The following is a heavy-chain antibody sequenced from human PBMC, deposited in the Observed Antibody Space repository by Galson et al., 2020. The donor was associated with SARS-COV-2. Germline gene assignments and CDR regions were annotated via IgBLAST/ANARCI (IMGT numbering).Heavy chain of an antibody. CDR2: IYSEGSST. V-gene: IGHV3-74*01. Sequence: GGSLRLSCAASGFTFSSYWMHWIRQAPGKGLVWVSRIYSEGSSTSYADSVKGRFTISGDNAKNTLYLQMNSLRAEDTAVYYCARGDMGNDYFDYWGQGTLVTVSS. D-gene: IGHD7-27*01. CDR3: ARGDMGNDYFDY. J-gene: IGHJ4*02. CDR1: GFTFSSYW.